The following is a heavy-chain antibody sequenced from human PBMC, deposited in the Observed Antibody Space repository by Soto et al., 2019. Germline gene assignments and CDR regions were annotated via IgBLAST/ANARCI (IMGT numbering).Heavy chain of an antibody. CDR2: ISFDGSNK. CDR1: GFTFSNNA. Sequence: PGGSLRLSCAASGFTFSNNAMHWVRQAPGKGLEWVAVISFDGSNKYYADSVKGRFTISRDNSKNTLYLEMHSLRAEDTAVYYCARRGPSTYFDYWGQGTLVTVSS. CDR3: ARRGPSTYFDY. D-gene: IGHD2-2*01. J-gene: IGHJ4*02. V-gene: IGHV3-30-3*01.